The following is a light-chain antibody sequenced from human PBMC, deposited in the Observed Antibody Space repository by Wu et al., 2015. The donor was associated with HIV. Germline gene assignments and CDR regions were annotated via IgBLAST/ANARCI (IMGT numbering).Light chain of an antibody. CDR2: KAS. CDR1: QSIGSW. V-gene: IGKV1-5*03. CDR3: QQYNSYSYS. J-gene: IGKJ2*03. Sequence: DIQMTQSSSTLSASVGDRVTITCRASQSIGSWLAWYQQKPGKAPKLLIYKASSLESGVPSRFSGSGSGTEFTLTISSLQPDDFATYYCQQYNSYSYSFGQGTKLEIK.